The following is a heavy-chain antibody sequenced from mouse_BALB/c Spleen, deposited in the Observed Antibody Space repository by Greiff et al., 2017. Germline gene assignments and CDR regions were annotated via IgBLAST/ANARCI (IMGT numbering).Heavy chain of an antibody. J-gene: IGHJ2*01. CDR1: GYTFTSYW. D-gene: IGHD1-1*01. Sequence: QVQLKQPGAELVRPGASVKLSCKASGYTFTSYWINWVKQRPGQGLEWIGNIYPSDSYTNYNQKFKDKATLTVDKSSSTAYMQLSSPTSEDSAVYYCTRSGAITTVFDYWGQGTTLTVSS. CDR3: TRSGAITTVFDY. V-gene: IGHV1-69*02. CDR2: IYPSDSYT.